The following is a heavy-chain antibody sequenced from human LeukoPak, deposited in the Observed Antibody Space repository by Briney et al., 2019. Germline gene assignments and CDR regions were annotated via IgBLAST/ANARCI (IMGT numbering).Heavy chain of an antibody. J-gene: IGHJ4*02. CDR1: GGSISSGDYY. D-gene: IGHD3-10*01. CDR2: IYYSGST. V-gene: IGHV4-30-4*01. Sequence: SQTLSLTCTVSGGSISSGDYYWRWIRQPPGKGLEWIGYIYYSGSTYYNSTLKSRVTISVDTSKTPCSLTLSSVTAADTAVYYCPRAPYYYGSGSYYLGDYWGQGTLVTVSS. CDR3: PRAPYYYGSGSYYLGDY.